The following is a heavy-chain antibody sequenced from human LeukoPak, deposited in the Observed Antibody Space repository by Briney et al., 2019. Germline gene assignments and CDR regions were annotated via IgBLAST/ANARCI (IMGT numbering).Heavy chain of an antibody. CDR1: GFTFSSFW. J-gene: IGHJ4*02. CDR2: IKKDGSEK. Sequence: GGSLSLSCAASGFTFSSFWMRCVRHAPGEGVEWVANIKKDGSEKYYVASVKGGFTSSRDNTKNSLYLQMNSLRADDTAVYYCARARRFDYWGQGTLVAVSS. CDR3: ARARRFDY. V-gene: IGHV3-7*01.